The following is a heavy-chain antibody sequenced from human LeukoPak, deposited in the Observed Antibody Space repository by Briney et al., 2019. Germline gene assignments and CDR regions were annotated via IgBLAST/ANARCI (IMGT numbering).Heavy chain of an antibody. CDR1: GFTFNSYS. CDR2: ISSSSSYV. J-gene: IGHJ4*02. D-gene: IGHD2-8*01. Sequence: GGSLRLSCEASGFTFNSYSMNWVRQAPGKGLEWVSSISSSSSYVYYGDSVKGRFTISRDNAKNSLYLQMNSLRAEDTAVYYCARGDRLGYCTNGVCYPTDYWGQGTLVTVSS. CDR3: ARGDRLGYCTNGVCYPTDY. V-gene: IGHV3-21*01.